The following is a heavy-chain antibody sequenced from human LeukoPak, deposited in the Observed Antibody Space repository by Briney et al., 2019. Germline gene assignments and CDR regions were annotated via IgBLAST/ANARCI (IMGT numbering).Heavy chain of an antibody. D-gene: IGHD6-13*01. Sequence: GASVKVSCKGSGGTFSSYAISWVRQAPGQGLEWMGGIIPIFGTANYAQKFQGRVTITTDESTSTAYMELSSLRSEDTAVYYCARFSSSWYIFDYWGQGTLVTVSS. CDR2: IIPIFGTA. CDR3: ARFSSSWYIFDY. V-gene: IGHV1-69*05. CDR1: GGTFSSYA. J-gene: IGHJ4*02.